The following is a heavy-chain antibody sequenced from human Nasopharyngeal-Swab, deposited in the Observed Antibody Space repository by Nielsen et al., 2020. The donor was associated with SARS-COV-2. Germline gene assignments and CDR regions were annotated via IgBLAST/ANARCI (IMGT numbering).Heavy chain of an antibody. V-gene: IGHV4-39*07. Sequence: SETLSLTCSVSGVSISSRCYYWVRLRQAPGKGLEWIGSIYSSGDTYYNPPLKSRVTISLDTSRNQFSLKVSAVTAAATAIYYCAREHQVRYYYGIEVWGQGTTVTVSS. CDR1: GVSISSRCYY. J-gene: IGHJ6*02. CDR3: AREHQVRYYYGIEV. D-gene: IGHD2-2*01. CDR2: IYSSGDT.